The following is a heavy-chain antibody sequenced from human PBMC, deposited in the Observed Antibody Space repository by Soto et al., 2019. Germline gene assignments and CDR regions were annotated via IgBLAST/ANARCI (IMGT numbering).Heavy chain of an antibody. Sequence: EVQLLESGGALVQPGWSLRLSCVASGLTFMNYAMTWFRQAPGKGPEWVSTVSGNGGETFYADSVKGRFTISRHNSKDTVYLVMHILRGEGTAIDYCTKGGHQSDCADWGQGTLVAVSS. J-gene: IGHJ4*02. CDR2: VSGNGGET. D-gene: IGHD2-21*02. V-gene: IGHV3-23*01. CDR1: GLTFMNYA. CDR3: TKGGHQSDCAD.